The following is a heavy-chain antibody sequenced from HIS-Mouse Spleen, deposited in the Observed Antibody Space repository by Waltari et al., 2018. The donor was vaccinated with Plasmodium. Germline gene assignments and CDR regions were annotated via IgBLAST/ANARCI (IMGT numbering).Heavy chain of an antibody. CDR1: GGSISSYY. V-gene: IGHV4-59*01. Sequence: QVQLQESGPGLVKPSETLSLTCTVSGGSISSYYWSWIRQPPGKGLEWIGYTYYSGRPNHNPSLKRRVTISVDTSKNQFARKLSSVTGADTAVYYCARVGRRIWGAFDIWGQGTMVTVSS. D-gene: IGHD3-16*01. CDR3: ARVGRRIWGAFDI. CDR2: TYYSGRP. J-gene: IGHJ3*02.